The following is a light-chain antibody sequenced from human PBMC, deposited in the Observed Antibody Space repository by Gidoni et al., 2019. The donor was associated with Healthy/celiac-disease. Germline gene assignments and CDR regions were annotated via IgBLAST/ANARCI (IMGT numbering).Light chain of an antibody. Sequence: QSALTQPPSASGSPGQSVTISCTGTSRDVGGYNYLSWYQQNPGKDPKLMISEFSKRPSGVPDRFSGSKSGNTASLTVSGLQAEDEADYYCSSYAGSNNFVVFGGGTKLTVL. CDR1: SRDVGGYNY. J-gene: IGLJ2*01. CDR2: EFS. V-gene: IGLV2-8*01. CDR3: SSYAGSNNFVV.